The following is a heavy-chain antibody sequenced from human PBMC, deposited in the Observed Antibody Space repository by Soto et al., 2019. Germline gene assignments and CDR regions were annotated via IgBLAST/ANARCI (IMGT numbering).Heavy chain of an antibody. V-gene: IGHV4-30-2*01. J-gene: IGHJ4*02. CDR2: IYHSGST. D-gene: IGHD1-20*01. CDR1: GGSISSGGYS. Sequence: SETLSLTCAVSGGSISSGGYSWSWIRQPPGKGLEWIGYIYHSGSTYYNPSLKSRVTISVDRSKNQFSLKLSSVTAADTAVYYCASGGITGRLFDYWGQGTLVTVSS. CDR3: ASGGITGRLFDY.